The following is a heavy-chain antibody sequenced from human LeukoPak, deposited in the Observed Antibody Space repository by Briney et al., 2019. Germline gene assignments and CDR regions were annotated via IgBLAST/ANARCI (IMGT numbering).Heavy chain of an antibody. V-gene: IGHV4-59*01. Sequence: PSETLSLTCTVSGGSISSDYWSWIRQPPGKGLEWIGYIYYTGSTNYNPSHKSRVTISVDTSKNHFSLNLSSVTAADTAVYYCARERRTSIFGVVSRQFDYWGQGTLVTVSS. D-gene: IGHD3-3*01. CDR3: ARERRTSIFGVVSRQFDY. CDR1: GGSISSDY. CDR2: IYYTGST. J-gene: IGHJ4*02.